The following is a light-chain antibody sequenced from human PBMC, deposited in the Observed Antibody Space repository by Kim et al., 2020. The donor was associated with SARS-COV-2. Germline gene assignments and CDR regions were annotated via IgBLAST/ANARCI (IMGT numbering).Light chain of an antibody. Sequence: EVVLTQSPGTLSLSPGETATLSYRASQSVSSRYLAWYRHKPGQAPRLLIYGASSRATGIPDRFSGSGSGTDFTLTIRRVEPEDFAVYYCQQYGGSPPRLTFGQGTKLEI. CDR1: QSVSSRY. J-gene: IGKJ2*01. CDR3: QQYGGSPPRLT. V-gene: IGKV3-20*01. CDR2: GAS.